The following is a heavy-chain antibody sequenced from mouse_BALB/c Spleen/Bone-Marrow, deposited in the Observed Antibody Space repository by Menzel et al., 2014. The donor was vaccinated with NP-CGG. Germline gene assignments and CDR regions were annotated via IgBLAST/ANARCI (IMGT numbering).Heavy chain of an antibody. Sequence: DVQLQESGAELVKPGASVKLSCTASGFNIKDTYMHWVKQRPEQGLEWIGRIDPANGNTKYDPKFQDKATITADTSSNTAYLQLSSLTSEDTAVYYCANYYYGYYFDHWGQGTTLTVSS. D-gene: IGHD1-1*01. CDR3: ANYYYGYYFDH. V-gene: IGHV14-3*02. CDR2: IDPANGNT. J-gene: IGHJ2*01. CDR1: GFNIKDTY.